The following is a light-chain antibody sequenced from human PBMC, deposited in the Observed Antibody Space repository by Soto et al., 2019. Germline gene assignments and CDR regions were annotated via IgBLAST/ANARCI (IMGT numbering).Light chain of an antibody. CDR3: QQRSNWPWT. V-gene: IGKV1-5*01. CDR2: DAS. J-gene: IGKJ1*01. Sequence: DIQMTQSPSTLSASVGDRVTITCRASYSSSSWLAWYQQTPGRAPKLLIYDASTLETGVLSRFSGGGYGTEFTLNISSLEPEDFAVYYCQQRSNWPWTFGQGTKVDIK. CDR1: YSSSSW.